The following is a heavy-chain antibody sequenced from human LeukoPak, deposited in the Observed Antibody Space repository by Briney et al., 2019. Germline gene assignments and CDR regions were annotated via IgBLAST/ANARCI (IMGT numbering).Heavy chain of an antibody. CDR1: GFTFSSYS. V-gene: IGHV3-48*01. CDR2: ISSSSSTI. J-gene: IGHJ4*02. Sequence: GGSLRPSCAASGFTFSSYSMNWVRQAPGKGLEWVSYISSSSSTIYYADSVKGRFTISRDNAKNSLYLQMNSLRAEDTAVYYCARVKKRVTIFGVVITPPDYWGQGTLVTVSS. CDR3: ARVKKRVTIFGVVITPPDY. D-gene: IGHD3-3*01.